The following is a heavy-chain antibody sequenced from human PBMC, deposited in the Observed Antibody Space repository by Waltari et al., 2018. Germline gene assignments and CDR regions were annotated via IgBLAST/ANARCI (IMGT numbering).Heavy chain of an antibody. V-gene: IGHV4-39*01. D-gene: IGHD6-6*01. CDR3: ARTRGAIAARWYFDL. J-gene: IGHJ2*01. CDR2: IYYSGST. Sequence: GGSISSSSYYWGWIRQPPGKGLEWIGSIYYSGSTYYNPSLKSRVTISVDTSKNQFSLKLSSVTAADTAVYYCARTRGAIAARWYFDLWGRGTLVTVSS. CDR1: GGSISSSSYY.